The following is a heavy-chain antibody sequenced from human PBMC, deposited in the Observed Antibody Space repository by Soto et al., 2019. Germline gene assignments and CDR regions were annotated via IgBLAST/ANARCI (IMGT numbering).Heavy chain of an antibody. J-gene: IGHJ4*02. CDR1: GGSISSYY. Sequence: SETLSLTCTVSGGSISSYYWSWIRQPPGKGLEWIGYVYYSGSTNYNPSLKSRVTISVDTSKNQFSLKLSSVTAADTAVYYCARYCSSTSCRKGLFDYWGQGTLVTVSS. CDR2: VYYSGST. D-gene: IGHD2-2*01. CDR3: ARYCSSTSCRKGLFDY. V-gene: IGHV4-59*01.